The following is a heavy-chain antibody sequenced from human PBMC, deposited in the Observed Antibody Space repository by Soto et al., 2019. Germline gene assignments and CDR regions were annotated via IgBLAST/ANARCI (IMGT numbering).Heavy chain of an antibody. CDR2: IYYSGST. CDR3: ARDRLSYCTNGVCYVGRWFDP. Sequence: QVQLQESGPGLVMPSQTLSLTCTVSGGSISSGGYYWSWIRQHPGKGLEWIGYIYYSGSTYYNPSLKSRVTISVDTSKNQFSLKLSSVTAADTAVYYCARDRLSYCTNGVCYVGRWFDPWGQGTLVTVSS. J-gene: IGHJ5*02. CDR1: GGSISSGGYY. V-gene: IGHV4-31*03. D-gene: IGHD2-8*01.